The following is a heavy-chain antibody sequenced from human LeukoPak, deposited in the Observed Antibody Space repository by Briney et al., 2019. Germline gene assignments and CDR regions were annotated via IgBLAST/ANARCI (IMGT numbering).Heavy chain of an antibody. CDR3: ARGPLNCSGGSCYDY. D-gene: IGHD2-15*01. J-gene: IGHJ4*02. Sequence: SETLSLTCTVSGGSISSSSYYWGWIRQPPGKGLEWIGSIYYSGSTYYNPSLKSRVTISVDTSKNQFSLKLSSVTAADTAVYYCARGPLNCSGGSCYDYWGQGTLVTVSS. V-gene: IGHV4-39*07. CDR2: IYYSGST. CDR1: GGSISSSSYY.